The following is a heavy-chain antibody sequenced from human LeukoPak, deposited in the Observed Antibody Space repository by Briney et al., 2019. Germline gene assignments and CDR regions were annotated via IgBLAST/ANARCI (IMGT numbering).Heavy chain of an antibody. CDR1: GYSFTNYW. CDR2: IHPRDSDT. V-gene: IGHV5-51*01. CDR3: ASYSCSGGTCYPPPD. J-gene: IGHJ4*02. Sequence: GESLKISCKGSGYSFTNYWIGWVRQVPGKGLEWMGIIHPRDSDTTYSPSFQGQVTISADKSISTAYLQWSSLKASDTAMYYCASYSCSGGTCYPPPDWGQGTLVTVSS. D-gene: IGHD2-15*01.